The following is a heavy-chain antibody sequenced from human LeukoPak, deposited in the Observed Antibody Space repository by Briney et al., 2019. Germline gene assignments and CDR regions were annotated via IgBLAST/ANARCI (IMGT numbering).Heavy chain of an antibody. V-gene: IGHV4-39*01. D-gene: IGHD1-14*01. CDR1: GDSIINTNYY. CDR3: ARLPEFHTGHSYYYMDV. CDR2: ISYSGNT. Sequence: SETLSLTCTVSGDSIINTNYYWGWIRQPPGEGLEWFGSISYSGNTYYNPPLKTRITISVDTSKNQFSLKLRSVTAADTAIYYCARLPEFHTGHSYYYMDVWSKGTTVTISS. J-gene: IGHJ6*03.